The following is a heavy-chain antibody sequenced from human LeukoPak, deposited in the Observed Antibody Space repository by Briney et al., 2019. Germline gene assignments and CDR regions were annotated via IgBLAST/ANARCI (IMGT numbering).Heavy chain of an antibody. J-gene: IGHJ4*02. CDR1: GFTFNNYA. V-gene: IGHV3-23*01. Sequence: GGSLRLSCAASGFTFNNYAMSWVRQAPGRGLEWVSAISGSGGSTYYADSVKGRFTISRDNSKNTLYLQMNSLRAEDTAVYYCAKGTGRNSSIAASGMWGQGTLVTVSS. CDR2: ISGSGGST. CDR3: AKGTGRNSSIAASGM. D-gene: IGHD6-13*01.